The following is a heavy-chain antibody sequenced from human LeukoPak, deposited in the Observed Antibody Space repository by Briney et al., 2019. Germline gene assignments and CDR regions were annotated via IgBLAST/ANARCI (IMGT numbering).Heavy chain of an antibody. CDR2: IIPIFGTA. V-gene: IGHV1-69*13. D-gene: IGHD2-15*01. CDR3: ARDLLDCSGGSCYSSWFDP. J-gene: IGHJ5*02. CDR1: GGTFSSYA. Sequence: GASVKVSCKASGGTFSSYAISWVRQAPGQGLEWMGGIIPIFGTANYAQKFQGRVTITADESTGTAYMELSSLRSEDTAVYYCARDLLDCSGGSCYSSWFDPWGQGTLVTVSS.